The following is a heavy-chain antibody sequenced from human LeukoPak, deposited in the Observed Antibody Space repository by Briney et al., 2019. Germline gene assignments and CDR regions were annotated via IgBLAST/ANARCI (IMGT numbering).Heavy chain of an antibody. CDR2: INHSGST. V-gene: IGHV4-34*01. CDR3: AREDSSSWSTDY. D-gene: IGHD6-13*01. CDR1: GGSFSGYY. Sequence: SETLSLTCAVYGGSFSGYYWSWIRQPPGKGLERIGEINHSGSTNYNPSLKSRVTISVDTSKNQFSLKLSSVTAADTAVYYCAREDSSSWSTDYWGQGTLVTVSS. J-gene: IGHJ4*02.